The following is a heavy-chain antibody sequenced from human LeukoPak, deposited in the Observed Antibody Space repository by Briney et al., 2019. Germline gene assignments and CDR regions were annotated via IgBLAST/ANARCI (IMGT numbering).Heavy chain of an antibody. Sequence: SGGSLRLSCAASGFTFSNAWMSWVRQAPGKGLEWVGRIKSKTDGGTTDYAAPVKGRFTISRDDSKNTLYLQMNSLKTEDTAAYYCAKGSYYDSSGSFYFDYWGQGTLVTVSS. D-gene: IGHD3-22*01. V-gene: IGHV3-15*01. J-gene: IGHJ4*02. CDR1: GFTFSNAW. CDR2: IKSKTDGGTT. CDR3: AKGSYYDSSGSFYFDY.